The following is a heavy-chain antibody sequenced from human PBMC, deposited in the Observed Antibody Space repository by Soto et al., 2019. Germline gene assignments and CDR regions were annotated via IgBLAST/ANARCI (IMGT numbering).Heavy chain of an antibody. V-gene: IGHV3-23*01. J-gene: IGHJ1*01. CDR1: GFTFSSYA. CDR2: ISGSGGST. D-gene: IGHD2-2*01. Sequence: EVQLLESGGGLVQPGGSLRLSCAASGFTFSSYAMSWVRQAPGKGLEWVSAISGSGGSTYYADSVKGRFTISRDNSKNPLYLQMNSLRAEDTAVYYCAKDSKHCSSTSCYAGYFQHWGQGTLVTVSS. CDR3: AKDSKHCSSTSCYAGYFQH.